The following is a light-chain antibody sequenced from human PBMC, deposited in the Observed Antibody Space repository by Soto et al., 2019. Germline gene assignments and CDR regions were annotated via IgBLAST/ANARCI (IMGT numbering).Light chain of an antibody. J-gene: IGLJ2*01. CDR1: NSNIGNNY. V-gene: IGLV1-51*01. CDR2: DNY. CDR3: GTWDTSLSAGV. Sequence: QSVLTQPPSVSAAPGQQVTISCSGSNSNIGNNYVAWYRQVPGTVLKLLIHDNYKRASGIPARFSASKSGTSATLGITGLQTGDEADYYCGTWDTSLSAGVFGGGTKLTVL.